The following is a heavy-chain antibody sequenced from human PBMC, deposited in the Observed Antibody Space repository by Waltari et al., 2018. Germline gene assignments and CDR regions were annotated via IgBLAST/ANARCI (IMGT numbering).Heavy chain of an antibody. CDR2: INSDESRS. CDR1: AFSFRGYL. D-gene: IGHD2-21*02. V-gene: IGHV3-74*01. Sequence: EVQLVESGCGLVKPGGSRALYRADSAFSFRGYLMQWFRQPPGKVLLWVSRINSDESRSSYAYSVKGRFTISRDNAKSTLYLQMNSLRAEDTAVYYCASQNGGNSWWLDPWGQGTLVTVSS. CDR3: ASQNGGNSWWLDP. J-gene: IGHJ5*02.